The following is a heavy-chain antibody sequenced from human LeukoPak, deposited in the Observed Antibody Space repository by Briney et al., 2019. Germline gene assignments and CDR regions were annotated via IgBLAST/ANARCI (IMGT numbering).Heavy chain of an antibody. CDR3: ARDRGPLDY. CDR2: ISSSSSTI. Sequence: GGSLRLSCAASGFTFSCYSMNWVRQAPGKGLEWVSYISSSSSTIYYADSVKGRFTISRDNAKNSLYLQMNSLTAEDTAVYYCARDRGPLDYWGQGTLVTVSS. CDR1: GFTFSCYS. J-gene: IGHJ4*02. D-gene: IGHD5-12*01. V-gene: IGHV3-48*01.